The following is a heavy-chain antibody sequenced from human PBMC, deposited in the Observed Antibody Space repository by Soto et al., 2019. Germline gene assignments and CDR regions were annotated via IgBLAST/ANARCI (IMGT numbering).Heavy chain of an antibody. CDR3: ARDDVSMVTTFLDY. J-gene: IGHJ4*02. CDR2: IWHDGSNE. Sequence: GGSLRLSCAASGFPFNNYAMHWVRQAPGKGLEWVAVIWHDGSNEHYADPVKGRFRIARDNSNNTLYLQMNSLRGEDTALYYCARDDVSMVTTFLDYWGLGTLVTVSS. CDR1: GFPFNNYA. V-gene: IGHV3-33*01. D-gene: IGHD2-21*02.